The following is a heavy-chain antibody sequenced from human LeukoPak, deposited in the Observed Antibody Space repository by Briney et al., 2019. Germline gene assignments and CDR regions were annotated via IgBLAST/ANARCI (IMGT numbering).Heavy chain of an antibody. V-gene: IGHV3-23*01. J-gene: IGHJ3*02. CDR3: AKDASGAWSDAFDI. CDR1: GFTFNTYA. D-gene: IGHD6-25*01. CDR2: ISSNGGST. Sequence: GGSLRLSCAASGFTFNTYAMSWVRQVPGKGLEWVSSISSNGGSTYYADSAKGRFTISRDNSKNTLYLQMNSLRAEHTAVYYCAKDASGAWSDAFDIWGHGTMVTVSS.